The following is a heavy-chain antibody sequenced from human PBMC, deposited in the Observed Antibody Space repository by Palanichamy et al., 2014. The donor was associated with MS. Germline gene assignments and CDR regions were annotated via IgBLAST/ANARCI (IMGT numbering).Heavy chain of an antibody. Sequence: QIQLVQSGAEVKKPGASVKVSCKALGYTFINYGISWVRQAPGQGLEWMGWLSVYNGHTNYVQKLQGRVTMTSDTSTTTAYMELRSLRSDDTAVYYCARDDYGSSFDYWGQGTLVTVSS. J-gene: IGHJ4*02. CDR2: LSVYNGHT. CDR3: ARDDYGSSFDY. V-gene: IGHV1-18*01. D-gene: IGHD4/OR15-4a*01. CDR1: GYTFINYG.